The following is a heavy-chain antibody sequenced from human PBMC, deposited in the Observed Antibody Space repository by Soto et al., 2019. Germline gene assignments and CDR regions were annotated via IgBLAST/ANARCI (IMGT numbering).Heavy chain of an antibody. J-gene: IGHJ4*02. CDR2: IYYSGST. CDR3: AGGYYDTSALGY. D-gene: IGHD3-22*01. Sequence: QLQLQDSGPGLVKPSETLSLTCTVSGDSISSSSYYWGWIRQPPGEGLEWIGNIYYSGSTYYNPSLKSRVTISVDTSKNQFSLKLSSVTAADTAVYYCAGGYYDTSALGYWGQGTLVTVSS. CDR1: GDSISSSSYY. V-gene: IGHV4-39*01.